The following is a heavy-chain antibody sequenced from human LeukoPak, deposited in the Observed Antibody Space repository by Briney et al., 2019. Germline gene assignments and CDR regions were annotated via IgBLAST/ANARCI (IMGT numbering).Heavy chain of an antibody. CDR2: IYTSGST. CDR3: ARASYSYDINGWVPFDY. J-gene: IGHJ4*02. D-gene: IGHD3-22*01. V-gene: IGHV4-61*02. CDR1: GNSISSGDNY. Sequence: SETQSLTCTVSGNSISSGDNYWSWIRQPAGKGLEWIGRIYTSGSTNYNPSLKSRVTISGDTSKNQFSLRLSSVTAADTAVYYCARASYSYDINGWVPFDYWGQGTLVTVSS.